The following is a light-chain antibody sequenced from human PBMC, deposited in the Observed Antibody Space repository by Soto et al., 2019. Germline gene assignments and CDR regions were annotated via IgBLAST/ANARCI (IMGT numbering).Light chain of an antibody. Sequence: DIQMTQSPCSLSASVGDRVTIICRASQSITSYLNWYQQKPGKAPKLLIYAASSLQSGVPSRFSGSGSGTDFSLTISSLQPEHFATYYCQQSYSTPWTFGQGTKVDIK. J-gene: IGKJ1*01. CDR3: QQSYSTPWT. V-gene: IGKV1-39*01. CDR2: AAS. CDR1: QSITSY.